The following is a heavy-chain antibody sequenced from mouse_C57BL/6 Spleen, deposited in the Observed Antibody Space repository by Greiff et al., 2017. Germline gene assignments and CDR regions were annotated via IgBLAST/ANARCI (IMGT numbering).Heavy chain of an antibody. CDR1: GYTFTDYY. D-gene: IGHD1-1*01. Sequence: VQLQQSGAELVRPGASVKLSCKASGYTFTDYYINWVKQRPGQGLEWIARIYPGSGNTYYNEKFKGKATLTAEKSSSTAYMQLSSLTSEDSAVYFGARERYYYGSKGYWGQGTTLTVSS. V-gene: IGHV1-76*01. CDR2: IYPGSGNT. J-gene: IGHJ2*01. CDR3: ARERYYYGSKGY.